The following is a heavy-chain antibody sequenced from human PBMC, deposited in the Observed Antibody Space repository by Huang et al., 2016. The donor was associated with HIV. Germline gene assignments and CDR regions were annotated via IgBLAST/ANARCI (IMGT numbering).Heavy chain of an antibody. CDR1: GFPFTNYD. V-gene: IGHV1-8*03. J-gene: IGHJ4*02. Sequence: QVQLVQSGAEVRKPGASVRVSCKASGFPFTNYDFNWVRQASGQGLEWMGRMKPTSGNTGYEQKFQGRVTITRNTYINTAYMDLRSLRSDDTAVYYCARARGYYYDGRSYYSRYSFDSWGQGTLVTVSS. D-gene: IGHD3-22*01. CDR3: ARARGYYYDGRSYYSRYSFDS. CDR2: MKPTSGNT.